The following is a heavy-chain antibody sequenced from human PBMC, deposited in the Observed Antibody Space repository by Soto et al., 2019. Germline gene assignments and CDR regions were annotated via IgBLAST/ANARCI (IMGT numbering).Heavy chain of an antibody. CDR2: IIPILGIA. J-gene: IGHJ6*03. CDR1: GGTFSSYT. Sequence: VQLVQSGAEVKKPGSSVKVSCKASGGTFSSYTISWVRQAPGQGLEWMGRIIPILGIANYAQKFQGRVTITADKSTSTAYMELSSLRSEDTAVYYCAREFIDYGDYNYYYMDVWGKGTTVTVSS. CDR3: AREFIDYGDYNYYYMDV. V-gene: IGHV1-69*08. D-gene: IGHD4-17*01.